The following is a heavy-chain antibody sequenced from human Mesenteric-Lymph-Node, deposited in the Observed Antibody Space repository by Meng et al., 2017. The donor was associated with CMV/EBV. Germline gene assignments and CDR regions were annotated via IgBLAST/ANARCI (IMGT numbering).Heavy chain of an antibody. V-gene: IGHV3-30*02. Sequence: SGFTFNSDALHWVRQTPGKGLEWVAFIRSDGSSKYYADSVEGRFTISRDNSKNTLYLQMNSLRAEDTAVYYCAKSQWELTLFIAFDPWGQGTLVTVSS. CDR2: IRSDGSSK. CDR1: GFTFNSDA. J-gene: IGHJ5*02. CDR3: AKSQWELTLFIAFDP. D-gene: IGHD1-26*01.